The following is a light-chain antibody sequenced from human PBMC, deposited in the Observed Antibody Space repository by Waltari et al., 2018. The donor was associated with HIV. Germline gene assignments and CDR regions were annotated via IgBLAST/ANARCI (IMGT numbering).Light chain of an antibody. CDR3: CSYAGSSWV. V-gene: IGLV2-23*02. CDR2: EVT. CDR1: SSDVGGDHF. Sequence: QSALTQPASVSGSPGQSITISCTGTSSDVGGDHFVSWYQQYPGKVPKLMVYEVTKRPSGVSNRFSGSKSGNTASLTISGLQAEDEADYYCCSYAGSSWVFGGGTKLTVL. J-gene: IGLJ3*02.